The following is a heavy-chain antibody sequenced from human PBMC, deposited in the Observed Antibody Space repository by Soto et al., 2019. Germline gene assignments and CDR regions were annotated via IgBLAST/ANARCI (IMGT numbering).Heavy chain of an antibody. CDR3: ARTITGYFWAGAY. CDR1: GFTFNMYA. V-gene: IGHV3-23*01. D-gene: IGHD1-1*01. CDR2: IGGSGANT. Sequence: GGSLRLSCAASGFTFNMYAMSWVRQAPGKGLEWVSGIGGSGANTYYADFVKGRFAISRDNSKNTLYLQMDSLRAEDTAIYYCARTITGYFWAGAYWGQGTLVTVSS. J-gene: IGHJ4*02.